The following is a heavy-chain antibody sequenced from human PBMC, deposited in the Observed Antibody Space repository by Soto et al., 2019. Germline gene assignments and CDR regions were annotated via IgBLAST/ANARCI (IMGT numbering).Heavy chain of an antibody. J-gene: IGHJ4*02. CDR3: VRDDPGLGLAR. Sequence: GGSLRLSCAASGFTFSNYWMHWVRQDPGKGLVWVSHINLDGSDTTYADSVRGRFTISRDNAKNTLYLQMNSLRVEDTAVYYCVRDDPGLGLARWGLGTLVTVSS. V-gene: IGHV3-74*01. CDR1: GFTFSNYW. D-gene: IGHD1-26*01. CDR2: INLDGSDT.